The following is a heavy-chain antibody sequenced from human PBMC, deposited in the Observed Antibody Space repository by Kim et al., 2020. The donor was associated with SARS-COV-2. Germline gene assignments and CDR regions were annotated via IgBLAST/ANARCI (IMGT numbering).Heavy chain of an antibody. CDR3: ARGHSSSPNLFDP. Sequence: ASVKVSCKASGYTFTSYVMNWVRQAPGQRLEWMGWINTDNGNTKYSQKFQGRVTITRDTSASTAYLELSGLRFEDTAVYHCARGHSSSPNLFDPWGHGT. CDR1: GYTFTSYV. CDR2: INTDNGNT. J-gene: IGHJ5*02. V-gene: IGHV1-3*04. D-gene: IGHD6-6*01.